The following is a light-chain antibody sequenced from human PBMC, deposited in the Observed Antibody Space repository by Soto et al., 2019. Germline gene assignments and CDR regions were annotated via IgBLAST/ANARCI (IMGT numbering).Light chain of an antibody. CDR3: QQYTNSRWT. CDR1: QTVASNY. Sequence: ETVLTQSPGTLSLSPGERVTLSCRASQTVASNYFAWSQQRPGQAPRLLMNGASTRATGVPDRFSGSGSGTDFTLTISRLEPEDFAVYYCQQYTNSRWTFGQGTKVDIK. CDR2: GAS. V-gene: IGKV3-20*01. J-gene: IGKJ1*01.